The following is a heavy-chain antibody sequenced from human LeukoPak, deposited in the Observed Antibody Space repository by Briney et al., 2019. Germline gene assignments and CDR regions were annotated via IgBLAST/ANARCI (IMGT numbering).Heavy chain of an antibody. V-gene: IGHV4-59*01. J-gene: IGHJ3*02. CDR3: AREPGYTYAFDI. D-gene: IGHD6-13*01. Sequence: PSETLSLTCTVSGGSISSYYWSWIRQPPGKGLEWIGYIYYSGSTNYNPSLKSRVTISVDTSKNQFSLKLSSVTAADTAVYYCAREPGYTYAFDIWGQGTMVTVSS. CDR2: IYYSGST. CDR1: GGSISSYY.